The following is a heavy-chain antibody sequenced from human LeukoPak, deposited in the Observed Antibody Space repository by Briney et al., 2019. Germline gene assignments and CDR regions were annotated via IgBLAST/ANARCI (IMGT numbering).Heavy chain of an antibody. CDR2: ISGSGGNT. V-gene: IGHV3-23*01. CDR1: GFTFSSYA. Sequence: GESLKISCAASGFTFSSYAMSWVRQAPGKGLEWVSAISGSGGNTYYADSVKGRFTISRDNSKNTLYLQMNSLRAEDTAVYYCAKLYDILTNFDYWGQGTLVTVSS. D-gene: IGHD3-9*01. J-gene: IGHJ4*02. CDR3: AKLYDILTNFDY.